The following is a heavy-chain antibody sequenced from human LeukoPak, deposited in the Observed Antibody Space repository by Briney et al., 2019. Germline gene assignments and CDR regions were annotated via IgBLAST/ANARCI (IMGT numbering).Heavy chain of an antibody. J-gene: IGHJ2*01. V-gene: IGHV3-33*01. Sequence: GGSLRLSCAASGFTFSSYGMHWVRQAPGKGLEWVAVIWYDGSNKYYPDSVQGRFTISRDNSKNTLYLQVNSLRAEGTAVYYCARDRSMSGWYIDLWGRGTLVTVSS. CDR3: ARDRSMSGWYIDL. CDR2: IWYDGSNK. D-gene: IGHD2/OR15-2a*01. CDR1: GFTFSSYG.